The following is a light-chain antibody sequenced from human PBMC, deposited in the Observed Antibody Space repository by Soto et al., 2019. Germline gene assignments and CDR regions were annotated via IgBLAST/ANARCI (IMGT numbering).Light chain of an antibody. V-gene: IGKV1-39*01. J-gene: IGKJ1*01. CDR1: QNIMTY. Sequence: DIQMTQSPSSLSASVGDEVTITCRASQNIMTYLNWYQLKPGKPPRLLIYAASSLQSGVTSRFSGSGSGTDFTLTIRSLQPEEFATYSCQQSYNSPQTLGRGTKVEIK. CDR3: QQSYNSPQT. CDR2: AAS.